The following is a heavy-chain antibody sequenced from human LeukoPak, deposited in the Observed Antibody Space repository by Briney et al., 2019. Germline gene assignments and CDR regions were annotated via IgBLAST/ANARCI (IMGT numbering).Heavy chain of an antibody. D-gene: IGHD6-19*01. CDR3: ARDGWYGFGAFDI. Sequence: SETLSLTCTVSGGSISSSSYYWGWIRQPPGKGLEWIGSIYYSGSTYYNPSLKSRVTISVDTSKNQFSLKLSSVTAADTAVYYCARDGWYGFGAFDIWGQGTMVTVSS. CDR1: GGSISSSSYY. J-gene: IGHJ3*02. V-gene: IGHV4-39*07. CDR2: IYYSGST.